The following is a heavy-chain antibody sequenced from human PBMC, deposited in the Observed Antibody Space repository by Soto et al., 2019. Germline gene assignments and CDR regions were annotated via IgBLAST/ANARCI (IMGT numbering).Heavy chain of an antibody. CDR1: GFTFSSYS. D-gene: IGHD5-12*01. V-gene: IGHV3-21*01. CDR2: ISSSSSYI. Sequence: EVQLVESGGGLVKPGGSLRLSCAASGFTFSSYSMNWVRQAPGKGLEWVSSISSSSSYIYYEDSVKGRFTISRDNAKNSLYRQINSLRAEDTAVYDCARGEPDGYNPNFDYWGQGTLVTVSS. J-gene: IGHJ4*02. CDR3: ARGEPDGYNPNFDY.